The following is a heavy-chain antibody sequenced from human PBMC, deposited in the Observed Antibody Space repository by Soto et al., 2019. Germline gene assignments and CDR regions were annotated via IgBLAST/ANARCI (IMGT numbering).Heavy chain of an antibody. D-gene: IGHD3-10*01. V-gene: IGHV4-31*03. CDR1: GGSISSGGYY. CDR3: ARAPLWFGELSSYFDY. CDR2: IYYSGST. Sequence: SETLSLTCTVSGGSISSGGYYWSWIRQHPAKGLEWIGYIYYSGSTYYNPSLKSRVTISVDTSKNQFSLKLSSVTAADTAVYYCARAPLWFGELSSYFDYWGQGTLVTVSS. J-gene: IGHJ4*02.